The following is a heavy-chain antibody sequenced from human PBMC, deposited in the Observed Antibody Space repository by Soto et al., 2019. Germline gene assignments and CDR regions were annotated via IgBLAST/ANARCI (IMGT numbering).Heavy chain of an antibody. V-gene: IGHV4-61*01. CDR3: ARRLAPEGEYGSSTSCYIDYYYGMDV. CDR2: IYYSGST. Sequence: QVQLQESGPGLVKPSETLSLTCTVSGGSVSSGSYYWSWIRQPPGKGLEWIGYIYYSGSTNYNPSLTSRVAISVDTSKTQFSQKRSSVTAADTAVYYCARRLAPEGEYGSSTSCYIDYYYGMDVWGQGTTVTVSS. CDR1: GGSVSSGSYY. D-gene: IGHD2-2*01. J-gene: IGHJ6*02.